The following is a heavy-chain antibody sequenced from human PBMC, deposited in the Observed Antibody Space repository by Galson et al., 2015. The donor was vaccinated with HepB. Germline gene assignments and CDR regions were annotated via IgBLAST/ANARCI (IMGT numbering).Heavy chain of an antibody. CDR2: INSDGSST. CDR1: GFTFSSYW. D-gene: IGHD4-17*01. CDR3: ATYGDYGLFGGY. V-gene: IGHV3-74*01. Sequence: SLRLSCAASGFTFSSYWMHWVRQAPGKGLVWVSRINSDGSSTSYADSVKGRFTISRDNAKHTLYLQMNSLRAEDTAVYYCATYGDYGLFGGYWGQGTLVIFSS. J-gene: IGHJ4*02.